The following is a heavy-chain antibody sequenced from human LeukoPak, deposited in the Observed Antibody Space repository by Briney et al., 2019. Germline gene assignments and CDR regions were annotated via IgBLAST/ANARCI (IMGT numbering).Heavy chain of an antibody. CDR2: ISYDGSNK. V-gene: IGHV3-30*04. J-gene: IGHJ3*02. D-gene: IGHD6-19*01. CDR3: ARDLYSSGWSDAFDI. Sequence: GGSLRLSCAASGFTFSNYAMHWVRQAPGKGLEWVAVISYDGSNKYYADSVKGRFTISRDNSKNTLYLQMNSLRAEDTAVYYCARDLYSSGWSDAFDIWGQGTMVTVSS. CDR1: GFTFSNYA.